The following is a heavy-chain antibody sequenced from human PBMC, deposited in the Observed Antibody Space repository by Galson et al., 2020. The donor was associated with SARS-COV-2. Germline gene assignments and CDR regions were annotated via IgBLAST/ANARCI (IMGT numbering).Heavy chain of an antibody. D-gene: IGHD3-10*01. J-gene: IGHJ6*04. CDR3: AIRFGGLGYMDV. CDR1: GFTFSTAW. V-gene: IGHV3-15*01. CDR2: IKTRSDGETT. Sequence: EGSLRLSCAVSGFTFSTAWMIWVRQAPGKGLEWVGRIKTRSDGETTDYGAPVKGRFIISRDDSKDTVYLHMNSLRTEDTAVYYCAIRFGGLGYMDVWGKGTTVTVSS.